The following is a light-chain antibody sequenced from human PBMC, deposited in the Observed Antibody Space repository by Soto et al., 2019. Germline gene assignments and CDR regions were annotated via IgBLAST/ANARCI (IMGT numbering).Light chain of an antibody. Sequence: QPVLTQPPSVSGAPGQRVTISCTGSSSNIGAGYDVHWYQQLPGTAPKLLIYGNSNRPSGVPDRFSGSKSGTSASLAIAGLQAEDEADYYCQSYDNSLSTRVFGGGTKVTVL. J-gene: IGLJ3*02. CDR1: SSNIGAGYD. CDR3: QSYDNSLSTRV. V-gene: IGLV1-40*01. CDR2: GNS.